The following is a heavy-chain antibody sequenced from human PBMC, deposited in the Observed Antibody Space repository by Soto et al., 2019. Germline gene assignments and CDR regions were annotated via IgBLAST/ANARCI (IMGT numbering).Heavy chain of an antibody. J-gene: IGHJ5*02. CDR2: NYHSGST. Sequence: QLQLHESGPGLVRPSETLSLTCTVSGGSIRISDYFWGWIRQPPGKALEWIASNYHSGSTYYNPSLKSRVTMSVDTSNNQFALTLNSVTAADTAVYYCARDSGWFDPWGQGTLVTVSS. CDR3: ARDSGWFDP. CDR1: GGSIRISDYF. V-gene: IGHV4-39*01. D-gene: IGHD7-27*01.